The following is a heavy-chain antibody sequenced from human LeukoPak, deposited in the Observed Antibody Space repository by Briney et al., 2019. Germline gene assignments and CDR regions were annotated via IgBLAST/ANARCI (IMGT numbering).Heavy chain of an antibody. CDR3: ARQEGYSYEPYFDY. D-gene: IGHD5-18*01. J-gene: IGHJ4*02. CDR2: IYYSGST. V-gene: IGHV4-39*01. CDR1: GGSISSSSYY. Sequence: SETLSLTCTVSGGSISSSSYYWGWIRQPPGKGLEWIGSIYYSGSTYYNPSLKSRVTISVDTSKNQFSLQLSSVTAADTAVYYCARQEGYSYEPYFDYWGQETLVTVSS.